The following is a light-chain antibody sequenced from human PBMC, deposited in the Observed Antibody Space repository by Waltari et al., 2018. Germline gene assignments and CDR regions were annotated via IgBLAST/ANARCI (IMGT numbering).Light chain of an antibody. CDR2: WGS. J-gene: IGKJ1*01. CDR1: QSVLYSSNNKNY. V-gene: IGKV4-1*01. CDR3: QQYSNWPPWT. Sequence: DIVMTQSPDSLAVSLGERATINCKSSQSVLYSSNNKNYLAWYQQKPGQPPKLLIYWGSTRESGVPDRFSGSGSGTDFTLTISSLQAEDVAIYYCQQYSNWPPWTFGQGTTVEIK.